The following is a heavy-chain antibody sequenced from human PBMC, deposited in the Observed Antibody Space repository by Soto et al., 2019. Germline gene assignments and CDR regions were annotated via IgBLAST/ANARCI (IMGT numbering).Heavy chain of an antibody. D-gene: IGHD2-15*01. CDR2: INPISGGT. J-gene: IGHJ4*02. CDR1: GYTFTGHH. V-gene: IGHV1-2*02. CDR3: AKDGRHCSGGSCPQGH. Sequence: GASVKVSCKTSGYTFTGHHIHWVRQAPGQGLEWMGWINPISGGTKYREKFQGRVSITRDKSSSTAYMELSGLTSDDSAVYYCAKDGRHCSGGSCPQGHWGQGTLVTVSS.